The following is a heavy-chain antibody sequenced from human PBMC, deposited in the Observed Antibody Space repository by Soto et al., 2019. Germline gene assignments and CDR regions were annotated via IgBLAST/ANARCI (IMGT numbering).Heavy chain of an antibody. CDR2: IYYSGST. CDR3: ARDGDSSSAGGDWFDP. CDR1: GGSISSYY. J-gene: IGHJ5*02. Sequence: SETLSLTCTVSGGSISSYYWSWIRQPPGKGLEWIGYIYYSGSTNYNPSLKSRVTISVDTSKNQFSLKLSSVTAADTAVYYCARDGDSSSAGGDWFDPWGQGTLVNVSS. V-gene: IGHV4-59*01. D-gene: IGHD6-6*01.